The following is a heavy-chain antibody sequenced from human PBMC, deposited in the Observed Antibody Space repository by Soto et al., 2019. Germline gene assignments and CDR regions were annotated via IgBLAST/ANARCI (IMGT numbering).Heavy chain of an antibody. Sequence: QVQLQESGPGLVKPSQTLSLTCTVSGGSISSGGYYWSWIRQHPGKGLEWIGYIYYSGSTYYSPSLKSRVTISVDTSKNQFSLKLSSVTAADPAVYYCARERHDYYDSSGYLDYWGQGTLVTVSS. CDR2: IYYSGST. J-gene: IGHJ4*02. CDR3: ARERHDYYDSSGYLDY. CDR1: GGSISSGGYY. V-gene: IGHV4-31*03. D-gene: IGHD3-22*01.